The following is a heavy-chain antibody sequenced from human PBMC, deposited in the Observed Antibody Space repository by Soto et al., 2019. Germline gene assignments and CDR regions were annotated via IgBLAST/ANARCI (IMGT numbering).Heavy chain of an antibody. Sequence: QVQLVESGGGLVKPGGSLRLSCAASGFTFSDYYMNWIRQAPGKGLEWVSYISSSGSTIYYADSVKGRFTISRDNAKNSLYLQMTILRAEDTAVYYCARVRYYDSGSSITWFDPWGQGTLVTVSS. CDR3: ARVRYYDSGSSITWFDP. J-gene: IGHJ5*02. CDR2: ISSSGSTI. D-gene: IGHD3-10*01. CDR1: GFTFSDYY. V-gene: IGHV3-11*01.